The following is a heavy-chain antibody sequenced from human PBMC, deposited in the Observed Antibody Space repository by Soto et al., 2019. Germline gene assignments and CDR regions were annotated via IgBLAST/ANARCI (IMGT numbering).Heavy chain of an antibody. Sequence: ESGPTLVNPTQTLTLTCTFSGFSLSTSGMCVSWIRQPPGKALEWLARIDWDDDKYYSTSLKTRLTISKDTSKNQVVLTMTNMDPVDTATYYCARMRVTTGWFDPWGQGTLVTVSS. V-gene: IGHV2-70*11. CDR3: ARMRVTTGWFDP. CDR2: IDWDDDK. D-gene: IGHD4-17*01. CDR1: GFSLSTSGMC. J-gene: IGHJ5*02.